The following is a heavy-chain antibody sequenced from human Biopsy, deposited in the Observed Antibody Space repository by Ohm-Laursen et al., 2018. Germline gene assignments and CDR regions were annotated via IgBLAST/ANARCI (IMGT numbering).Heavy chain of an antibody. CDR2: ISAYNGHI. V-gene: IGHV1-18*01. Sequence: SVKVSCKASGYPFITYGISWVRQAPGQGLEWMGWISAYNGHIKFARKFQDRVTMTTDTSTTTAYMDLRSLRSDDTAVYYCARDPHGEGRDYGSYFDYWGQGTLVTVSS. D-gene: IGHD4-17*01. CDR3: ARDPHGEGRDYGSYFDY. CDR1: GYPFITYG. J-gene: IGHJ4*02.